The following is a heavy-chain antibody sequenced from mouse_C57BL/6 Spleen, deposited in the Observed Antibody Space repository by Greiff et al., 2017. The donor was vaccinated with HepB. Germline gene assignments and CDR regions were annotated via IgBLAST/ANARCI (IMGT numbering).Heavy chain of an antibody. CDR3: ARAPGYYGSSYDYFDY. Sequence: QVQLQQPGAELVKPGASVKMSCKASGYTFTSYWITWVKQRPGQGLEWIGDIYPGSGRTNYNEKFKSKATLTVDTSSSTAYMQLSSLTSEDSAVYYCARAPGYYGSSYDYFDYWGQGTTLTVSS. J-gene: IGHJ2*01. CDR1: GYTFTSYW. CDR2: IYPGSGRT. D-gene: IGHD1-1*01. V-gene: IGHV1-55*01.